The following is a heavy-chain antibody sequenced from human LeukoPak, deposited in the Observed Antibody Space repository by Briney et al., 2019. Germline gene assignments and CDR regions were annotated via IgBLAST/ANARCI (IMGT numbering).Heavy chain of an antibody. CDR3: ARGVYYYDSSGYTGGWFDP. V-gene: IGHV1-69*04. D-gene: IGHD3-22*01. J-gene: IGHJ5*02. CDR1: GGTFSSYA. Sequence: GSSVKVSCKASGGTFSSYAISWVRQAPGQGLEWMGRIIPILGIANYAQKFQGRVTITADKSTSTAHMELSSLRSEDTAVYYCARGVYYYDSSGYTGGWFDPWGQGTLVTVPS. CDR2: IIPILGIA.